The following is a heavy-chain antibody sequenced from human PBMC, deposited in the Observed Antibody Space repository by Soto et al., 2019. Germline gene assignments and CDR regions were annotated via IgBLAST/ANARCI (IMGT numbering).Heavy chain of an antibody. Sequence: TLSLTCTVSGGSLRSGSYYWSWIRQPPGKGLEWIGYIYHGGATTYNASLKSRVTISVDTSKNQFFLKVNSVTAADTAVYFCARDSSGRHDYWGQGTPVTSPQ. CDR3: ARDSSGRHDY. D-gene: IGHD3-22*01. V-gene: IGHV4-61*01. CDR2: IYHGGAT. CDR1: GGSLRSGSYY. J-gene: IGHJ4*02.